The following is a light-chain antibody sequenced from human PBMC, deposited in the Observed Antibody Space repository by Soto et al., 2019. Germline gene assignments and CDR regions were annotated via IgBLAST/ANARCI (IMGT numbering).Light chain of an antibody. CDR1: KLGDKY. J-gene: IGLJ2*01. Sequence: SYELTQPPSVSVSPGQTASITCSGDKLGDKYACWYQQKPGHSPVLVIYQDSKRPSGIPERFSGSKSGNTATLTISGTQAMDEADYYCQAWDSSTPVVFGGGTKLTVL. CDR3: QAWDSSTPVV. V-gene: IGLV3-1*01. CDR2: QDS.